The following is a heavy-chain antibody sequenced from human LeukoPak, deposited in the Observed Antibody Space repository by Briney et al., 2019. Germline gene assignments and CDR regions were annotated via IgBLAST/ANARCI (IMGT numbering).Heavy chain of an antibody. V-gene: IGHV4-59*01. Sequence: NPSETLSPTCTVSGGSISTYYWSWIRQPPGKGLEWIGYMYRTGSTNYNPSLKSRVTITPDTSKNQFSLRLTSVTAADTAVYYCAREGTYGWYNWFDPWGQGTLVTVFS. CDR1: GGSISTYY. J-gene: IGHJ5*02. D-gene: IGHD6-19*01. CDR3: AREGTYGWYNWFDP. CDR2: MYRTGST.